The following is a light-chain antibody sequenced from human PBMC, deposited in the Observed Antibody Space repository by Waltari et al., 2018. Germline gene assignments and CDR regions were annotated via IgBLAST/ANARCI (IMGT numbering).Light chain of an antibody. CDR1: QTISTY. CDR3: QQSYSTPPYT. Sequence: DIQMTQSPSSLSASVGDRVNITCRASQTISTYLNWYQQKPGKAPKLLIYTASSLQSGVPSRFSGSRSGTDFTLTISSLQPEDFATYYCQQSYSTPPYTFGQGTKLEI. V-gene: IGKV1-39*01. CDR2: TAS. J-gene: IGKJ2*01.